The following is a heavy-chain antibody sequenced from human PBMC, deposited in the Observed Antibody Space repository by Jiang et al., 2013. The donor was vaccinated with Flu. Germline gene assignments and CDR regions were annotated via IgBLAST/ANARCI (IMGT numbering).Heavy chain of an antibody. CDR1: GGSFSGYY. Sequence: LLKPSETLSLTCAVYGGSFSGYYWSWIRQPPGKGLEWIGEINHSGSTNYNPSLKSRVTISVDTSKNQFSLKLSSVTAADTAVYYCARGRRRGAYYYYGMDVWGQGTTVTVSS. CDR2: INHSGST. J-gene: IGHJ6*02. V-gene: IGHV4-34*01. D-gene: IGHD3-10*01. CDR3: ARGRRRGAYYYYGMDV.